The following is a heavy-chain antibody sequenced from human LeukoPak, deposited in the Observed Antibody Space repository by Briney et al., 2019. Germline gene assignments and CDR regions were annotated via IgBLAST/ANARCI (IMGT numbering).Heavy chain of an antibody. J-gene: IGHJ4*02. V-gene: IGHV3-21*01. CDR1: GFTFSSYS. CDR2: ISSSSSYI. Sequence: GSLRLSCAASGFTFSSYSMNWVRQAPGKGLEWVSSISSSSSYIYYADSVKGRFTISRDNAKNSLYLQMNSLRAEDTAVYYCARDGRSTGTTYPDYWGQGTLVTVSS. CDR3: ARDGRSTGTTYPDY. D-gene: IGHD1-7*01.